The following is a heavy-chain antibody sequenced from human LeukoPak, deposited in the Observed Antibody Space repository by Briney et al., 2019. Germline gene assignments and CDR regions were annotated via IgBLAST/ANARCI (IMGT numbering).Heavy chain of an antibody. CDR3: AKDAAGPEY. D-gene: IGHD6-13*01. CDR1: GLTFSSYS. Sequence: HPGGSLRLSCVVSGLTFSSYSMSWVRQAPGKGLDWVSGIGASGGDTWYPDSVKGRFTISRDNSKNTLFLQMSSLRVEDTAMYYCAKDAAGPEYWGQGTLVTVSS. V-gene: IGHV3-23*01. CDR2: IGASGGDT. J-gene: IGHJ4*02.